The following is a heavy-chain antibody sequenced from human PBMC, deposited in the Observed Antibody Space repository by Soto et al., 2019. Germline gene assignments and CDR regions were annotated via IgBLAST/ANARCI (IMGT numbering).Heavy chain of an antibody. CDR2: ISSSGSTI. V-gene: IGHV3-11*01. CDR1: GFTFIEYY. D-gene: IGHD4-4*01. CDR3: AQKLTTVTTWFDP. J-gene: IGHJ5*02. Sequence: GGSLRLSCGAYGFTFIEYYMSWIRQAPGKGLEWVSYISSSGSTIYYADSVKGRFTISRDNAKNSLYLQMNSLRAEDTAVYYCAQKLTTVTTWFDPWGQGTLVTVSS.